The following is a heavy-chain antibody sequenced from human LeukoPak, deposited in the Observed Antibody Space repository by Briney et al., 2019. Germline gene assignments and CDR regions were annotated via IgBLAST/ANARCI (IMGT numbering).Heavy chain of an antibody. D-gene: IGHD4-17*01. CDR2: ISAYNGNT. J-gene: IGHJ4*02. CDR3: ARVDTGYGDYDY. Sequence: ASVTVSCKASGYTFTSYGISWVRQAAGQGLEWMGWISAYNGNTNYAQKLQGRVTMTTDTSTSTAYMELRSLRSDDTAVYYCARVDTGYGDYDYWGQGTLVTVSS. CDR1: GYTFTSYG. V-gene: IGHV1-18*01.